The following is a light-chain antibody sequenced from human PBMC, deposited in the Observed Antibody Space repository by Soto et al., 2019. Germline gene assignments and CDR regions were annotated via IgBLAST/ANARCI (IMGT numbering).Light chain of an antibody. CDR3: AAWDGSLHHIL. CDR1: SSNMGSNT. V-gene: IGLV1-44*01. J-gene: IGLJ2*01. Sequence: QSVLTQPPSASGTPGQGVAISCSGSSSNMGSNTVNWYQHLPGTAPKLLIYNDNQRPSGVPDRFFGSKSGTSASLAITVLQSEDEADYYCAAWDGSLHHILFGGGTKLTVL. CDR2: NDN.